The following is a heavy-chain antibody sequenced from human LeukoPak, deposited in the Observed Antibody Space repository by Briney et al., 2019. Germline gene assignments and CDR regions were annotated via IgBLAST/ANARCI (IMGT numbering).Heavy chain of an antibody. CDR3: ASLLPXXXYXYYYGMDV. J-gene: IGHJ6*02. CDR1: GGSISSSSYY. CDR2: INHSGST. Sequence: SETLSLTCTVSGGSISSSSYYWSWIRQPPGKGLEWIGEINHSGSTNYNPSLKSRVTISVDTSKNQFSLKLSSVTAADTAVYYCASLLPXXXYXYYYGMDVWGQGTTVT. V-gene: IGHV4-39*07.